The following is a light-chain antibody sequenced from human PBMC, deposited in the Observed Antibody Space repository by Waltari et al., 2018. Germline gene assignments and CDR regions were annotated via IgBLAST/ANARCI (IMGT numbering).Light chain of an antibody. Sequence: SHSLVHSDATTHLNWLLQRPGQPPRRLTYKVPRRHAAVPDRFSRSGSATDCTLKISAVEAEDVSIYYCMQGTHGPPITFGQGTRLEIK. CDR2: KVP. J-gene: IGKJ5*01. CDR1: HSLVHSDATTH. V-gene: IGKV2-30*02. CDR3: MQGTHGPPIT.